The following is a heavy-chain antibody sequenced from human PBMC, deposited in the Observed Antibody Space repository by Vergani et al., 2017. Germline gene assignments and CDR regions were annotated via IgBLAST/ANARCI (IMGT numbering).Heavy chain of an antibody. CDR1: GGSISSGGYY. CDR3: AIGIAAAGDWFDP. Sequence: QVQLQESGPGLVKPSQTLSLTCTVSGGSISSGGYYWSWIRQPPGKGLEWIGEINHSGSTNYNPSLKSRVTISVDTSKNQFSLKLSSVTAADTAVYYCAIGIAAAGDWFDPWGQGTLVTVSS. D-gene: IGHD6-13*01. V-gene: IGHV4-31*03. CDR2: INHSGST. J-gene: IGHJ5*02.